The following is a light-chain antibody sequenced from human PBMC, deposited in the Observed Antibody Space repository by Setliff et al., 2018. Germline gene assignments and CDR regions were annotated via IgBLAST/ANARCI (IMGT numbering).Light chain of an antibody. CDR2: EVS. Sequence: QSVLTQPPSASGSPGQSVTISCTGTSSDVGGYNYVSWYQQHPGKAPKPMIYEVSKRPSGVPDRFSGSKSGNTASLTVSGLQAEDEADYYCSSYAGSNNLVFGGGTK. J-gene: IGLJ2*01. CDR3: SSYAGSNNLV. CDR1: SSDVGGYNY. V-gene: IGLV2-8*01.